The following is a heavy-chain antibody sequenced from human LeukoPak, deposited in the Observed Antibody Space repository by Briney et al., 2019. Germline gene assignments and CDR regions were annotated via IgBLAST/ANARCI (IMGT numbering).Heavy chain of an antibody. Sequence: PSETLSLTCTVSGGSTSSDYWSWIRQPAGKGLEWIGRIYTSGNTNYNPSLKSRVTMSVDTSKNQFSLKLSSVTAADTAVYYCARTRSGYLADYWGQGTLVTVSS. CDR2: IYTSGNT. CDR1: GGSTSSDY. V-gene: IGHV4-4*07. CDR3: ARTRSGYLADY. D-gene: IGHD1-26*01. J-gene: IGHJ4*02.